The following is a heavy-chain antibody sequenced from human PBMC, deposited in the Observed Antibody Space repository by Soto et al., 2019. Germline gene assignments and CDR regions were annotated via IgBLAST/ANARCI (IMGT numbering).Heavy chain of an antibody. V-gene: IGHV1-69*13. CDR3: ARDRRRGYCSSTTCYGGMDV. J-gene: IGHJ6*02. CDR1: GGTFSCYA. Sequence: SVKVSCKASGGTFSCYAISWVRQAPGQGLEWMGGIIPIFGTANYAQKFQGRVTITADESTSTAYMELSSLRSEDTAVYYCARDRRRGYCSSTTCYGGMDVWGQGTTVTVSS. CDR2: IIPIFGTA. D-gene: IGHD2-2*01.